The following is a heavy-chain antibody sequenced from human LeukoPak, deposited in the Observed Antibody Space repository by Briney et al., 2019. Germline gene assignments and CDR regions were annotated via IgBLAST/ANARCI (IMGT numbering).Heavy chain of an antibody. CDR2: ISSSSSYI. D-gene: IGHD4-23*01. V-gene: IGHV3-21*04. J-gene: IGHJ4*02. CDR1: GFTFSSYS. Sequence: GGSLRLSCAASGFTFSSYSMNWVRQAPGKGLEWVSSISSSSSYIYYADSVKGRFTISRDNSKNTLYLQMSSLRAEDTAIYYCATESRKDYGGVFYFWGQGTPVTVSS. CDR3: ATESRKDYGGVFYF.